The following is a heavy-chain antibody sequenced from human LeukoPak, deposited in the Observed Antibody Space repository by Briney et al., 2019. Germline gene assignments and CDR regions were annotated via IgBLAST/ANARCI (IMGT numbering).Heavy chain of an antibody. D-gene: IGHD2-2*01. CDR3: AKESELLCGGWFDP. Sequence: GGSLRLSCAASGFTFSSYAMSWVRQAPGKGLEWGSVVSGSGGSTYYADSVKGRFTISRDNSKNTLYLQMNSLKAEDAAVYYCAKESELLCGGWFDPWGQGTLVTVSS. CDR2: VSGSGGST. J-gene: IGHJ5*02. V-gene: IGHV3-23*01. CDR1: GFTFSSYA.